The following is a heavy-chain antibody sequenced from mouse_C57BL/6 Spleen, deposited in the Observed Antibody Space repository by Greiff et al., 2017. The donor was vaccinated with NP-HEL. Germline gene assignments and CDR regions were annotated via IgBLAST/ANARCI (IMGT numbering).Heavy chain of an antibody. Sequence: EVQLVESGGDLVKPGGSLKLSCAASGFTFSSYGMSWVRQTPDKRLEWVATISSGGSYTYYPASVKGRFTISRDNAKNTLYLQMSSLKSEDTAMYYCARQGEGNYFDYWGQGTTLTVSS. J-gene: IGHJ2*01. CDR3: ARQGEGNYFDY. V-gene: IGHV5-6*01. CDR2: ISSGGSYT. CDR1: GFTFSSYG.